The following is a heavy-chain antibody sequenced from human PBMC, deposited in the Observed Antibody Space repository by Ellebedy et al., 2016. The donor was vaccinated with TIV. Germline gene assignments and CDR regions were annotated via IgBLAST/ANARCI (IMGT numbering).Heavy chain of an antibody. CDR3: ARRAGYFDS. J-gene: IGHJ4*02. CDR1: GFTVSSNY. V-gene: IGHV3-53*01. CDR2: FSGGHT. Sequence: GESLKISCAASGFTVSSNYMSWVRQAPGKGLEWVSSFSGGHTFYTDSVRGRFTVSRDNSKSSLYLQMNSLRAEDTAVYYCARRAGYFDSWGQGALVTVSS.